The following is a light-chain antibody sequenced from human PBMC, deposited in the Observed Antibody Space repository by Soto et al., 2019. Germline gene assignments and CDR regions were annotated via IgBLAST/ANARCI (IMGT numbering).Light chain of an antibody. V-gene: IGKV1-33*01. CDR1: QNINNY. CDR2: DAS. Sequence: DIQMTQSPSSLSASVGYRFTITCQASQNINNYLNWYKQKPGRAPKLLIYDASNLEAGVPSRLRGSGSGTDFTFTISSMQPEDIATYYCQQYENLPTFGHGTRLEIK. J-gene: IGKJ5*01. CDR3: QQYENLPT.